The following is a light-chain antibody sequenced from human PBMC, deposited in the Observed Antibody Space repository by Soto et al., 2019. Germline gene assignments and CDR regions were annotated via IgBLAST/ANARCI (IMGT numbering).Light chain of an antibody. CDR1: QTVSNNY. CDR3: QKYNDWPPT. CDR2: GDS. Sequence: ELVLTQSPGTLSLSPGESATLSCRASQTVSNNYLAWRQQKPGQAPRLLIYGDSTRATGIPDKFSGSGSGTELNLTISRLQSEDFALYYCQKYNDWPPTCGQGTRLEIK. J-gene: IGKJ5*01. V-gene: IGKV3-20*01.